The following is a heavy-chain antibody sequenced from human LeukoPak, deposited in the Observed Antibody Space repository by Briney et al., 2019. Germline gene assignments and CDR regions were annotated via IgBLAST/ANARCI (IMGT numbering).Heavy chain of an antibody. CDR3: ATYWRGPGFDP. Sequence: RGSLRLSCVASGFIFSDSWMHWVRQVPGKGLVWVSLITSDGSITNYADSVKGRFTVSRDNAKNTLYLQMNSLRAEDTALYYCATYWRGPGFDPWGQGTLVTVSS. CDR1: GFIFSDSW. V-gene: IGHV3-74*01. D-gene: IGHD3-3*01. J-gene: IGHJ5*02. CDR2: ITSDGSIT.